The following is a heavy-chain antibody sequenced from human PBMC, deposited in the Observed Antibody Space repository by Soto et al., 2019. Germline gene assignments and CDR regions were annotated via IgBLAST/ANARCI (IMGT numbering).Heavy chain of an antibody. J-gene: IGHJ4*02. CDR1: GFTFSSYG. V-gene: IGHV3-30*18. CDR3: AKNKGFGTGRSILNY. CDR2: ISYDGSNK. D-gene: IGHD1-7*01. Sequence: PGGSLRLSCAASGFTFSSYGMHWVRQAPGKGLEWVAVISYDGSNKYYADSVKGRFTISRDNSKNTLYLQMNSLRAEDTAVYYWAKNKGFGTGRSILNYGGQGTLVPVPS.